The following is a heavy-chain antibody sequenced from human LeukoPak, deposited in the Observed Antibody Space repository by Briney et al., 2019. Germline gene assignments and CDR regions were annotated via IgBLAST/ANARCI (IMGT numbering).Heavy chain of an antibody. V-gene: IGHV4-38-2*01. J-gene: IGHJ6*03. CDR3: ARQHDSYYYYYIDV. CDR2: LYHSDSA. CDR1: GFSISNGYY. Sequence: PSETLSLTCVVSGFSISNGYYWVWIRPPPGRGLEWIGSLYHSDSAYYNTSLRSRVSMSVDMSKNQFSLTLSFVTAADTAVYYCARQHDSYYYYYIDVWGSGTTVTVPS.